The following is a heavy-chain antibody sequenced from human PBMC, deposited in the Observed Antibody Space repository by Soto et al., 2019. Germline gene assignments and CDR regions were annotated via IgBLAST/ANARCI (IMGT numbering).Heavy chain of an antibody. D-gene: IGHD6-6*01. V-gene: IGHV3-21*01. Sequence: EVQLVESGGGLVKPGGSLRLSCAASGFTFSSYSMNWVRQAPGKGLEWVSSISSSSSYIYYADSVKGRFTISRDNAKNLLYLQMNSLRAEDTAVYYCARDVYSSSRYFDYWGQGTLVTVSS. CDR3: ARDVYSSSRYFDY. J-gene: IGHJ4*02. CDR1: GFTFSSYS. CDR2: ISSSSSYI.